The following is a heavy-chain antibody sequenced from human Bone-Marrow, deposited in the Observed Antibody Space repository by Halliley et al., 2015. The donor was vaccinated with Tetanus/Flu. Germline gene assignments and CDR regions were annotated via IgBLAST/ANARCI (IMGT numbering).Heavy chain of an antibody. J-gene: IGHJ4*02. CDR3: AAPGLGFFDY. Sequence: QLVQSGAEVKKPGASVKVACKASGNTLTNNFMHWVRQAPGQGLEWMGIINPSGNKTTYAQKFQGRLTMTRVTSTRTVYMELSNLISEDTAVYYCAAPGLGFFDYWGQGTLVTVSP. D-gene: IGHD6-19*01. CDR2: INPSGNKT. V-gene: IGHV1-46*01. CDR1: GNTLTNNF.